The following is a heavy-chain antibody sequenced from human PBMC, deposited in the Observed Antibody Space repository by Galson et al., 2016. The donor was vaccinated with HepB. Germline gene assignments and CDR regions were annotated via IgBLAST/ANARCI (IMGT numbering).Heavy chain of an antibody. CDR1: GGSISSGDYY. CDR3: ARDQFVAAAGISAHYFDF. D-gene: IGHD6-13*01. Sequence: TLSLTCTVSGGSISSGDYYWNWIRQPPGKGLEWIGYISYSGSTYYNPSLKSRITISIDTSKNQFSLKLSSVTAADTAVYYCARDQFVAAAGISAHYFDFWGQGTLVTVSS. CDR2: ISYSGST. V-gene: IGHV4-30-4*01. J-gene: IGHJ4*02.